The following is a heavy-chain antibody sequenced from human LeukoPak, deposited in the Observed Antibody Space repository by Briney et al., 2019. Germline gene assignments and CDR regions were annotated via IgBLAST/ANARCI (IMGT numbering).Heavy chain of an antibody. Sequence: PSETLSLTCTVSGASISSYYWSWIRQPPGKGLEWIGYIYYRGSTNYNPSLKSRVTTSVDTSKNQFSLKLSSVTAADTAVYYCASGPYPAAGTDHQFDYWGQGTLVTVSS. J-gene: IGHJ4*02. CDR1: GASISSYY. CDR2: IYYRGST. D-gene: IGHD6-13*01. V-gene: IGHV4-59*01. CDR3: ASGPYPAAGTDHQFDY.